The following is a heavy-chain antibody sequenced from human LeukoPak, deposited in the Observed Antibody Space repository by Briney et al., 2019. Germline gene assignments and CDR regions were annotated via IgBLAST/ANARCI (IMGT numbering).Heavy chain of an antibody. V-gene: IGHV3-30*03. CDR3: ARDSDPGGYIAAAGTGFDY. CDR2: ISFDGINK. Sequence: GGSLRLSCATSGINFNNSGMHWVRQAPGKGLEWVAIISFDGINKDCADSVKGRFTISRDNSQKTLFLQMNSLRVEDTAVYYCARDSDPGGYIAAAGTGFDYWGQGTLVTVSS. J-gene: IGHJ4*02. CDR1: GINFNNSG. D-gene: IGHD6-13*01.